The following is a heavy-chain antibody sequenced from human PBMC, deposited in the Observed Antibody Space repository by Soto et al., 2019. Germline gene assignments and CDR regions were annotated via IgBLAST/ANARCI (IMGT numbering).Heavy chain of an antibody. V-gene: IGHV3-23*01. Sequence: EVQLLESGGGLVQPGGSLRLSCAASGFTISNYPMSWVRQAPGKGLEWVSGISGSGDRTYYADSVNGRFTISKDISENSLSLQLDRLRVEDTAVYFCVKDDGGNPSTEPYWGQGTLVTVSS. J-gene: IGHJ4*02. CDR2: ISGSGDRT. D-gene: IGHD2-15*01. CDR3: VKDDGGNPSTEPY. CDR1: GFTISNYP.